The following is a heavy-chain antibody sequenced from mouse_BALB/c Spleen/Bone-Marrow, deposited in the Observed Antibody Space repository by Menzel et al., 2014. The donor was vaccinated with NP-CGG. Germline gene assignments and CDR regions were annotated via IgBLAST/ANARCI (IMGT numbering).Heavy chain of an antibody. CDR2: IYPGNVNT. CDR3: ARGDYYRSPMDY. V-gene: IGHV1S56*01. Sequence: QVQLKESGPELVKPGSSVRISCKASGYTFTSYYIHWVKPRPGQGLEWIGWIYPGNVNTNYNEKFEDKATLTADKSSSTAYMHLSSLTSEDSAVYFCARGDYYRSPMDYWGQGTSVTVSS. D-gene: IGHD2-14*01. J-gene: IGHJ4*01. CDR1: GYTFTSYY.